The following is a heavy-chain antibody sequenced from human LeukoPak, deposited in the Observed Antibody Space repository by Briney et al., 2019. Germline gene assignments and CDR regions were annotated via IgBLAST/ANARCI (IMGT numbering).Heavy chain of an antibody. V-gene: IGHV4-30-2*01. Sequence: SETLSLTCIVSGGSISTGGYYWSWIRQPPGQGLEWIGYIYHTGDTYYNPSLQSRVTISVDTSKNQFSLRLSSVTAADTAVYYCASLYDSSGYGMAFDIWGQGTMVTVSS. D-gene: IGHD3-22*01. J-gene: IGHJ3*02. CDR1: GGSISTGGYY. CDR3: ASLYDSSGYGMAFDI. CDR2: IYHTGDT.